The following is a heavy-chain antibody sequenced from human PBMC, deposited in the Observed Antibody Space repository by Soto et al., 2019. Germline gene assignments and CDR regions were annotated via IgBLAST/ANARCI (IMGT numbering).Heavy chain of an antibody. D-gene: IGHD2-2*01. V-gene: IGHV2-5*02. CDR1: GLSLSTPGVG. Sequence: QITLKESGPALMEPTQTLTLTCSFSGLSLSTPGVGVGWLRQAPGKALECLAIIYWDNDKRYNPSLKTRLTITKDPPKPQLVLTITYLDPFDTAIYYCAHRVTYSPHYHLVCFDPWGQGTLVTVS. J-gene: IGHJ5*02. CDR2: IYWDNDK. CDR3: AHRVTYSPHYHLVCFDP.